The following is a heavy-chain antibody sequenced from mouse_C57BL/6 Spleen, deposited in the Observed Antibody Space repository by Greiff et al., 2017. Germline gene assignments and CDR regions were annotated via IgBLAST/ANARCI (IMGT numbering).Heavy chain of an antibody. Sequence: EVQGVESGPELVKPGASVKIPCKASGYTFTDYNMDWVKQSHGKSLEWIGDINPNNGGTIYNQKFKGKATLTVDKSSSTAYMELRSLTSEDTAVYYCARLRVRFFDYWGQGTTLTVSS. CDR3: ARLRVRFFDY. CDR2: INPNNGGT. J-gene: IGHJ2*01. V-gene: IGHV1-18*01. CDR1: GYTFTDYN.